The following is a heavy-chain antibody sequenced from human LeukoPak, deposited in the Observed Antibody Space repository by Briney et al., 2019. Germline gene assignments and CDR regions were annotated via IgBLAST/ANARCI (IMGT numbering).Heavy chain of an antibody. J-gene: IGHJ4*02. CDR1: GYTFTSYG. D-gene: IGHD6-19*01. CDR3: ARFAVHRRITVAGQFGLDY. V-gene: IGHV1-18*01. Sequence: ASVKVSCKASGYTFTSYGINWVRQAPGQGLEWMGWISAYNGNTNYAQKLQGRVTMTRDTSTSTVYMELSSLRSEDTAVYYCARFAVHRRITVAGQFGLDYWGQGTLVSVSS. CDR2: ISAYNGNT.